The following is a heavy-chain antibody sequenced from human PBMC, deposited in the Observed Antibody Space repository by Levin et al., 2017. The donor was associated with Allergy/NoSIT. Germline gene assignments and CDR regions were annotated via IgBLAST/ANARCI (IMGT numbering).Heavy chain of an antibody. J-gene: IGHJ4*02. V-gene: IGHV3-53*01. Sequence: GESLKISCAASGFSVSSDDMSWVRQAPGKGLEWVSFIYSAGTTYYADSVKGRFTISRDNSKNTLYLQMNSLRAEDTAVYYCARIGAGSILGGNYWGQGTLVTVSS. CDR2: IYSAGTT. D-gene: IGHD6-19*01. CDR1: GFSVSSDD. CDR3: ARIGAGSILGGNY.